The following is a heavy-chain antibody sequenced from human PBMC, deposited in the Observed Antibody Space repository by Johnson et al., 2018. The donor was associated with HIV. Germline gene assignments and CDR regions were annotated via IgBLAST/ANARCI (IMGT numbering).Heavy chain of an antibody. J-gene: IGHJ3*02. CDR1: GFTVSSNY. CDR2: IYSGGST. Sequence: EVQLVESGGGLIQPGGSLRLSCAASGFTVSSNYMSWVRQAPGKGLEWVSVIYSGGSTYYADSVTGRFTISRDNAKNSLYLQMNSLRAEDTALYYCAKGRTYYYDSSGSPWDAFDIWGQGTMVTVSS. CDR3: AKGRTYYYDSSGSPWDAFDI. D-gene: IGHD3-22*01. V-gene: IGHV3-53*01.